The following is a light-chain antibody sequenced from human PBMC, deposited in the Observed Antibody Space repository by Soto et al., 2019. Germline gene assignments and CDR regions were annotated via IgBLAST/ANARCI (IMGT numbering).Light chain of an antibody. CDR3: HQRQSWPRT. Sequence: ELVLTQSPGTLSLSPGDRVILSCRASQYINTRLAWYPHRPGQAPRLLIYQTSIRAAGIPARFSASGSGTDFTLTISDVQPEDFALYYCHQRQSWPRTFGQGTKVDIK. V-gene: IGKV3-11*01. CDR1: QYINTR. CDR2: QTS. J-gene: IGKJ1*01.